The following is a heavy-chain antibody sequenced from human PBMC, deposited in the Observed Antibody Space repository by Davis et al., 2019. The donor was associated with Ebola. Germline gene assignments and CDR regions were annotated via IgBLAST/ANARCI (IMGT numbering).Heavy chain of an antibody. V-gene: IGHV3-30*02. J-gene: IGHJ4*02. CDR2: IRYDGSNK. Sequence: GGSLRLSCAASGFTFSSYGMHWVRQAPGKGLEWVAFIRYDGSNKYYADSVKGRFTISRDNSKNTMYLKMNSMRAEDTAVYYCAKAGIVGATSGRTKGVDYWGQGTLVTVSS. CDR3: AKAGIVGATSGRTKGVDY. CDR1: GFTFSSYG. D-gene: IGHD1-26*01.